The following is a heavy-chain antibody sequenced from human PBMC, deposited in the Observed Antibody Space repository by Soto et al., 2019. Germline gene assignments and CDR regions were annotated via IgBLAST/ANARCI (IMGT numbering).Heavy chain of an antibody. Sequence: GGSLRLSCAASGFTFSTYWMSWVRQAPGKGLEWVANIKQDGSERYYVDSVKGRFTISRDNAKNSLYLQMNSLRAEDTAVYYCATDSGTSDYWGQGTLVTVSS. CDR3: ATDSGTSDY. CDR1: GFTFSTYW. CDR2: IKQDGSER. J-gene: IGHJ4*02. D-gene: IGHD1-1*01. V-gene: IGHV3-7*01.